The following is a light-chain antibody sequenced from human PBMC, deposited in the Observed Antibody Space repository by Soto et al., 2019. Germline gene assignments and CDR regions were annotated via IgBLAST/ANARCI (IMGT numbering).Light chain of an antibody. CDR1: SSDVGGYNY. V-gene: IGLV2-14*01. J-gene: IGLJ2*01. Sequence: QSVLTQPASVSGSPGQSITISCTGTSSDVGGYNYVSWYQQHPGKPPILMIYEVSNRPSGVSNRFSGSKSGNTASLTISGLQAEDEAVYLCSSLASNRDVVFGGGTKLTVL. CDR3: SSLASNRDVV. CDR2: EVS.